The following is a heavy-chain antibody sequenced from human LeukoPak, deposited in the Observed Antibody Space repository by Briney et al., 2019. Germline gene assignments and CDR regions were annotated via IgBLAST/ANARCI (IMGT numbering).Heavy chain of an antibody. CDR1: GGSISSGDYY. J-gene: IGHJ4*02. Sequence: SETLSLTCTVSGGSISSGDYYWSWIRQPPGKGLEWIGYIYYSGSTYYNPSLKSRVTISVDTSKNQFSLKLSSVTAADTAVYYCAREITMVRGPGYYFDYWGQGTLVTVSS. CDR2: IYYSGST. D-gene: IGHD3-10*01. CDR3: AREITMVRGPGYYFDY. V-gene: IGHV4-30-4*01.